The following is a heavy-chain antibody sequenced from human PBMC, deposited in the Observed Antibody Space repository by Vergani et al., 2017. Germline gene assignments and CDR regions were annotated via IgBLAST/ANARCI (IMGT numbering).Heavy chain of an antibody. D-gene: IGHD2-2*01. CDR3: ARDRNIVVVPAANPAFDI. Sequence: QVQLVQSGAEVKKPGSSVKVSCKASGGTFSSYAISWVRQAPGQGLEWMGGIIPIFGTANYAQKFQGRVTITADESTSTAYMELSSLRSEDTAVYYCARDRNIVVVPAANPAFDIWGQGTMVTDSS. CDR2: IIPIFGTA. CDR1: GGTFSSYA. V-gene: IGHV1-69*01. J-gene: IGHJ3*02.